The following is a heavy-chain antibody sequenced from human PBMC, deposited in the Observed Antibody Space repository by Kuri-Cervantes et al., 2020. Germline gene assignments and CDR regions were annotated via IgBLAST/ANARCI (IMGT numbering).Heavy chain of an antibody. CDR1: GFTFSNYG. CDR2: IRRDGGAI. CDR3: AKDLIAAASCFDY. D-gene: IGHD6-13*01. V-gene: IGHV3-30*02. J-gene: IGHJ4*02. Sequence: GGSLRLSCAASGFTFSNYGMHWVRQAPGKRLEWAAFIRRDGGAIHYADPVKGRFTISRDNSKNILYLQMNSLRAEDTAVYYCAKDLIAAASCFDYWGQGTLVTVSS.